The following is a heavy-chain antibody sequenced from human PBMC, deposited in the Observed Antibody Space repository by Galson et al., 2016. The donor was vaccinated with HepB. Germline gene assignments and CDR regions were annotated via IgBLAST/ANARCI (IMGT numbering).Heavy chain of an antibody. V-gene: IGHV3-23*01. Sequence: SLRLSCAASGFTFSSYALSWVRQAPGKGLEWVSTISGSGDSTYYADSVKGRFTISRDSSKNTLYLQMSSLRAEDTAIYYCAKDRGRGWYHDYWGQGTLVTVAS. D-gene: IGHD6-19*01. CDR2: ISGSGDST. CDR3: AKDRGRGWYHDY. J-gene: IGHJ4*02. CDR1: GFTFSSYA.